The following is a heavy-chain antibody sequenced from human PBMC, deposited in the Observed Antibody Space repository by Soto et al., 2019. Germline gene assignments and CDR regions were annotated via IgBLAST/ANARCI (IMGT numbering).Heavy chain of an antibody. D-gene: IGHD4-17*01. CDR3: ARDHRWGYHYGDYGDS. Sequence: SETLSLTCTVSGGSISSGDYYWSWIRQPPGKGLEWIGYIYYSGSTYYNPSLKSRVTISVDTSKNQFSLKLSSVTAADTAFYYCARDHRWGYHYGDYGDSWGQGTPVTVSS. CDR2: IYYSGST. V-gene: IGHV4-30-4*01. J-gene: IGHJ4*02. CDR1: GGSISSGDYY.